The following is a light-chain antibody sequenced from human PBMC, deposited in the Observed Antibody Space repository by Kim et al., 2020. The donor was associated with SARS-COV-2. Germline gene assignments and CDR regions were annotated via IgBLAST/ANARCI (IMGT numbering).Light chain of an antibody. J-gene: IGLJ2*01. CDR3: SSYTSRTTVV. V-gene: IGLV2-14*03. CDR1: SSVVGGYNY. CDR2: DVN. Sequence: GQSITISCTGTSSVVGGYNYVPWYQQHPVTAPNLMIYDVNNRPSGVSNRFSGSKSGNTASLTISGLQAEDEADYYCSSYTSRTTVVFGGGTQLTVL.